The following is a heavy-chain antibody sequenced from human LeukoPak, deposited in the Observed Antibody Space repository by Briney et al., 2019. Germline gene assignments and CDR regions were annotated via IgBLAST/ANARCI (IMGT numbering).Heavy chain of an antibody. Sequence: GGSLRLSCAASGFTFSGSAMHWVRQASGKGLEWVGRIRSKANSYATAYAASVKGRFTISRDGSKNTAYLQMNSLKTEDTAVYYCTPRGSPVDYWGQGTLVTVSS. CDR2: IRSKANSYAT. V-gene: IGHV3-73*01. J-gene: IGHJ4*02. CDR3: TPRGSPVDY. D-gene: IGHD6-19*01. CDR1: GFTFSGSA.